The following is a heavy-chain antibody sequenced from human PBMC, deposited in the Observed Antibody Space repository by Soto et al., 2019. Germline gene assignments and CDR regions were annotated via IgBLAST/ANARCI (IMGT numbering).Heavy chain of an antibody. CDR3: TSGLSSGWLAY. CDR2: IYKTGNT. D-gene: IGHD6-19*01. V-gene: IGHV4-59*01. Sequence: SETLSLTCTVSGGSINSYYWSWIRQPPGKTLEWIGYIYKTGNTKYNPSLNSRVTISVDTSKNQFFLNLSSVTAADTAVYYCTSGLSSGWLAYWGQGTLVTVSS. CDR1: GGSINSYY. J-gene: IGHJ4*02.